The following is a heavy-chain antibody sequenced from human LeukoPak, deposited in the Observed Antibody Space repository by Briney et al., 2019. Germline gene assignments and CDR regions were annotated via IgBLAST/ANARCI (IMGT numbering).Heavy chain of an antibody. Sequence: GESLKISCKGSGYSFTNYWIGWVRQMPGKGLEWMGIIYPGDSDTTYSPSFQGQVTFSADKSISTAYLQWSSLKASDTAMYYCARRYLYYDYPEYYFDYWGQGTLVTVSS. D-gene: IGHD3-3*01. CDR2: IYPGDSDT. CDR1: GYSFTNYW. V-gene: IGHV5-51*01. J-gene: IGHJ4*02. CDR3: ARRYLYYDYPEYYFDY.